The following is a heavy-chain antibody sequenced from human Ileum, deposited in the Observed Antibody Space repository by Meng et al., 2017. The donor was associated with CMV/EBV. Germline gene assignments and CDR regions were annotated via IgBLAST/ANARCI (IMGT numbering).Heavy chain of an antibody. Sequence: ASGFTFSNYWMHWVRQAPGKGLVCVSRVNTDGTITTYADSVKGRFTISRDNAKNTLYLQMNSLRAEDTAMYYCARGGTYANMWDVSWGQGTLVTVSS. D-gene: IGHD3-16*01. CDR3: ARGGTYANMWDVS. CDR2: VNTDGTIT. CDR1: GFTFSNYW. V-gene: IGHV3-74*01. J-gene: IGHJ5*02.